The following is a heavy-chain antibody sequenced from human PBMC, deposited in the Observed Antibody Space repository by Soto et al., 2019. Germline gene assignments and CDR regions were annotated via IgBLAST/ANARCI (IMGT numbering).Heavy chain of an antibody. CDR1: GYSFTSYW. V-gene: IGHV5-51*01. CDR2: IYPGDSDT. Sequence: PGESLKISCKGSGYSFTSYWIGWVRQMPGKGLEWMGIIYPGDSDTRYSPSFQGQVTISADKSISTAYLQWSSLKASDTAMYYCARLFRADILTGYYKGDFDYWGQGTLVTVSS. D-gene: IGHD3-9*01. J-gene: IGHJ4*02. CDR3: ARLFRADILTGYYKGDFDY.